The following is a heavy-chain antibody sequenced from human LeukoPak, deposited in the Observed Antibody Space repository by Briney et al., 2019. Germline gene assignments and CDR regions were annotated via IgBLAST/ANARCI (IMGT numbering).Heavy chain of an antibody. J-gene: IGHJ3*02. Sequence: SETLSLTCTVSGGSISSYYWSWIRQPAGKGLEWIGRIYTSGGTNYNPSLKSGVTISVEKSKNQFSLNLSSVTAADTAVYYCARGAAADWVFDIWGQGTMVTVSS. V-gene: IGHV4-4*07. CDR2: IYTSGGT. CDR3: ARGAAADWVFDI. D-gene: IGHD2-2*01. CDR1: GGSISSYY.